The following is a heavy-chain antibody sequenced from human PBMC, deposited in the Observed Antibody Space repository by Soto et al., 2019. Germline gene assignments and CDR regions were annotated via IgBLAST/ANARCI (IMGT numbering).Heavy chain of an antibody. Sequence: GGSLRLSSAASGFTFSDYCMNWVRQAPGKGLEWVSYISSSTRNIYYADSVKGRFTISRDNAKNSLYLQMNSLRDEDTAVYYCARCNYAFGDAFDIWGQGTMVTVSS. CDR1: GFTFSDYC. D-gene: IGHD3-16*01. V-gene: IGHV3-48*02. CDR2: ISSSTRNI. CDR3: ARCNYAFGDAFDI. J-gene: IGHJ3*02.